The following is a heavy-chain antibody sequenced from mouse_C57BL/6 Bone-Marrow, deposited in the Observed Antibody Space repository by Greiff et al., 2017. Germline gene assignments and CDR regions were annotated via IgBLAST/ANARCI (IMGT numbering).Heavy chain of an antibody. J-gene: IGHJ3*01. CDR1: GYAFSSYW. CDR3: ARWDGYYEAWFAY. V-gene: IGHV1-80*01. Sequence: LQQSGASVKISCKASGYAFSSYWMNWVKQRPGKGLEWIGQIYPGDGDTNYNGKFKGKATLTADKSSSTAYMQLSSLTSEDSAVYFCARWDGYYEAWFAYWGQGTLVTVSA. CDR2: IYPGDGDT. D-gene: IGHD2-3*01.